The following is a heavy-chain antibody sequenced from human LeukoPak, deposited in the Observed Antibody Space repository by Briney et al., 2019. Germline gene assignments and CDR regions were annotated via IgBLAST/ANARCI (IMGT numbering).Heavy chain of an antibody. CDR3: ARESPIYSSRTNWFDP. D-gene: IGHD6-13*01. Sequence: PSETLSLTCAVYGGSFSGYYWSWICQPPGKGLEWSGEIHHSGSTNYNPSPKTRETISVDTSKNKFSLKLSSVTAADTAVYYCARESPIYSSRTNWFDPWGQGTLVTVSS. CDR1: GGSFSGYY. J-gene: IGHJ5*02. CDR2: IHHSGST. V-gene: IGHV4-34*01.